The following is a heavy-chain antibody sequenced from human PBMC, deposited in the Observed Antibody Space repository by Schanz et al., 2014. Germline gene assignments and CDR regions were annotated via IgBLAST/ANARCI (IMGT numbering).Heavy chain of an antibody. V-gene: IGHV3-48*04. CDR2: ICSSGNTI. J-gene: IGHJ4*02. Sequence: DVQLLESGGGLVQPGGSLRLSCAVSGFTVSSNHMSWVRQAPGKGLEWVSYICSSGNTIYYADSVKGRFTISRDNAKNSLFLQMNRLRAEDTALYYCAIIGVMVAVAGTRADYWGQGTLVTVSS. CDR3: AIIGVMVAVAGTRADY. CDR1: GFTVSSNH. D-gene: IGHD6-19*01.